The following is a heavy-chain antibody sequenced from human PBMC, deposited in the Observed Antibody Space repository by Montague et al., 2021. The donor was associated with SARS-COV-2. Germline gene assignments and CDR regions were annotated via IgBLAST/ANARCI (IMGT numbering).Heavy chain of an antibody. CDR2: IYYSGST. CDR1: GGSISSSSYY. D-gene: IGHD3-3*01. J-gene: IGHJ4*02. V-gene: IGHV4-39*01. Sequence: SETLSLTCTVSGGSISSSSYYWGWIRQPPGKGLEWIGSIYYSGSTYYNPSLESRVTISVDTSKNQFSLKLSSVTAADTAVYYCARKASRDITIFGVVTASYYFDSWGQGTLVTVSS. CDR3: ARKASRDITIFGVVTASYYFDS.